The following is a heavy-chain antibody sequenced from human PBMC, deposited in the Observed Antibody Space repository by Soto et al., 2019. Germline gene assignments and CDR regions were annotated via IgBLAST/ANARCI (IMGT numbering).Heavy chain of an antibody. CDR1: GYSFTSYW. CDR3: ARHSNYYYGMDV. D-gene: IGHD4-4*01. V-gene: IGHV5-51*01. J-gene: IGHJ6*02. Sequence: LNISCNGYGYSFTSYWIGWLRQMPRKGLEWMGIIYPGDSDTRYSPSFQGQVTISADKSISTAYLQWSSLKASDTAMYYCARHSNYYYGMDVWGQGTTVTVSS. CDR2: IYPGDSDT.